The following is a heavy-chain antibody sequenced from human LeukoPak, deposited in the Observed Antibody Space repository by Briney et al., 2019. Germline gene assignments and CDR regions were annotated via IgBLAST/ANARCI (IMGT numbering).Heavy chain of an antibody. CDR1: GFTFSSYG. CDR2: IRYDGSNK. V-gene: IGHV3-30*02. D-gene: IGHD6-6*01. J-gene: IGHJ4*02. CDR3: ATLAARRLDY. Sequence: GGSLRLSCAASGFTFSSYGMHWVRQAPGKGLEWVAFIRYDGSNKYYADSVKGRFTISRDNSKNTLYLQMNSLRAEDTAVYYCATLAARRLDYWGQGTLVTVSS.